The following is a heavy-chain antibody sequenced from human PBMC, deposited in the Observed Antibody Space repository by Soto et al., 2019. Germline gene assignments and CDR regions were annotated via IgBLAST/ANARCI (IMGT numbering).Heavy chain of an antibody. CDR3: SSQTYSYAWHH. J-gene: IGHJ5*02. CDR2: IYHSGST. Sequence: SETLSLTCAVSSGSISSNWWSWVRQPPGKGLEYIGEIYHSGSTHYNPSLQSRVTISVDNSRTYFSLDLSSVTAADTAVYYCSSQTYSYAWHHWGQGIQVTVSS. D-gene: IGHD5-18*01. CDR1: SGSISSNW. V-gene: IGHV4-4*02.